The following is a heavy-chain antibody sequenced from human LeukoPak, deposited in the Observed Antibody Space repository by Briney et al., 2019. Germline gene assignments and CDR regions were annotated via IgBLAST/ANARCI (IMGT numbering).Heavy chain of an antibody. J-gene: IGHJ6*03. CDR2: ISWNSGSI. Sequence: GRSLRLSCAASGFTFDDYAMHWVRQGPGKGLEWVSGISWNSGSIGYADSVKGRFTISRDNAKNSLYLQMNSLRAEDTALYYCARERATLDYYYYMDVWGKGTTVTVSS. V-gene: IGHV3-9*01. CDR3: ARERATLDYYYYMDV. D-gene: IGHD5-12*01. CDR1: GFTFDDYA.